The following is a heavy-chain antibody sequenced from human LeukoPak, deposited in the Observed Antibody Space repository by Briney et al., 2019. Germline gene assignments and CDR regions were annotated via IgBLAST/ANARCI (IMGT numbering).Heavy chain of an antibody. Sequence: SETLSLTCAVYGGPFSGYYWSWIRQPPGKGLEWIGEINHSGSTNYNPSLKSRVTISVDTSKNQFSLKLSSVTAADTAVYYCAARSGWYEDYWGQGTLVTVSS. CDR1: GGPFSGYY. V-gene: IGHV4-34*01. CDR3: AARSGWYEDY. J-gene: IGHJ4*02. CDR2: INHSGST. D-gene: IGHD6-19*01.